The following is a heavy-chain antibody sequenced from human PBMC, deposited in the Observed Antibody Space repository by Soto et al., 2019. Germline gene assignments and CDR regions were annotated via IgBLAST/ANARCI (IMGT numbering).Heavy chain of an antibody. V-gene: IGHV2-5*02. Sequence: QITLKESRATLVKPTQTLTLTCTFSVFSLSTRGVGVGWIREPPGKALEWLALLYWDDDKGYSPSLNSSLTITKDTSKNQVVLTVPNTDPVDTATYDCAHRPRGYSYYFDYWGQGTLVTVSS. J-gene: IGHJ4*02. CDR3: AHRPRGYSYYFDY. CDR2: LYWDDDK. D-gene: IGHD5-18*01. CDR1: VFSLSTRGVG.